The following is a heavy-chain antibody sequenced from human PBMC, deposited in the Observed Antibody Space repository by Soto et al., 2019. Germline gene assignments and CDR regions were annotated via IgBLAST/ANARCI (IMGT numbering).Heavy chain of an antibody. D-gene: IGHD2-21*02. J-gene: IGHJ4*02. CDR1: GGTFSSYA. Sequence: QVQLVQSGAEVKKPGSSVKVSCKASGGTFSSYAISWVRQAPGQGLEWMGGIIPIFGTANYAQKFQGRVTITADESTSTAYMELSSLRSEDTAVYYCASSCGGDCSRGIVGALYPSRADYWGQGTLVTVSS. CDR3: ASSCGGDCSRGIVGALYPSRADY. V-gene: IGHV1-69*01. CDR2: IIPIFGTA.